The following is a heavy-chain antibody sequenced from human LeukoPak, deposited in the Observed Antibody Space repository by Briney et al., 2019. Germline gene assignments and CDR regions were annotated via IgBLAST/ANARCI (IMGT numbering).Heavy chain of an antibody. CDR1: GFTFDDYA. CDR2: ISWNSGSI. Sequence: GGSLRLSCAASGFTFDDYAMHWVRQAPGKGLEWVSGISWNSGSIGYADSVNGRFTISRDNAKNSLYLQMNSLRAEDTALYYCAKDISGSHDAFDIWGQGTMVTVSS. D-gene: IGHD1-26*01. CDR3: AKDISGSHDAFDI. V-gene: IGHV3-9*01. J-gene: IGHJ3*02.